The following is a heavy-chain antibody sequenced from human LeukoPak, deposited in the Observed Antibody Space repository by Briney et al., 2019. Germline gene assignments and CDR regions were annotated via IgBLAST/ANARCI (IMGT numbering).Heavy chain of an antibody. V-gene: IGHV4-39*07. CDR1: GGSISSSSYY. CDR2: IYYSGST. CDR3: ARTWTFTTPLGRVAGTSSRRGRYFDY. J-gene: IGHJ4*02. Sequence: PSETLSLTCTVSGGSISSSSYYWGWIRQPPGKGLEWIGSIYYSGSTYYNPSLKSRVTISVDTSKNQFSLKLSSVTAADTAVYYCARTWTFTTPLGRVAGTSSRRGRYFDYWGQGTLVTVSS. D-gene: IGHD6-19*01.